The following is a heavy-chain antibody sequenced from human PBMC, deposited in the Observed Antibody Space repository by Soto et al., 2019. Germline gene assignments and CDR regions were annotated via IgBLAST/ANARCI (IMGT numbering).Heavy chain of an antibody. CDR3: AKESLVGYCSSTSCNNWFDP. Sequence: LRLSCAASGFTFSSYGMHWVRHAPVNGLEWVAVISYDGSNKYYADSVKGRFTISRDNSKNTLYLQMNSLRAEDTAVYYCAKESLVGYCSSTSCNNWFDPWGQGTLVTVSS. V-gene: IGHV3-30*18. J-gene: IGHJ5*02. CDR1: GFTFSSYG. D-gene: IGHD2-2*01. CDR2: ISYDGSNK.